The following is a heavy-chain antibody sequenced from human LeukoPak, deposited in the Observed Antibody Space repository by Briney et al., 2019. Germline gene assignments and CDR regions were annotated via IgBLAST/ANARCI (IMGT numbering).Heavy chain of an antibody. Sequence: PSETLSLTCAVSGGSISSSSWWSWVRQPPGKGLEWIGEIYHSRSIKYNPSLESRVTVSLDNSKSQFSLKLTSVTAADTAVYYCARDHYGSGSYEYWGQGTLVTVSS. D-gene: IGHD3-10*01. V-gene: IGHV4-4*02. J-gene: IGHJ4*02. CDR1: GGSISSSSW. CDR3: ARDHYGSGSYEY. CDR2: IYHSRSI.